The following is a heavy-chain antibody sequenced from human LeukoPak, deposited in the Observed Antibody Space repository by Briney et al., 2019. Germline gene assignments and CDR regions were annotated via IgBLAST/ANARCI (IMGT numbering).Heavy chain of an antibody. CDR2: INAGNGNT. D-gene: IGHD3-9*01. Sequence: ASVKVSCKASGYTFSSYTMHWVRQAPGQRLEWMGWINAGNGNTKYSQKLQGRVTITRDTSASTAYMELSNLRSEDTAVYYCARAPYFDILTGYFNSWFDPWGQGTLVTVSS. CDR1: GYTFSSYT. V-gene: IGHV1-3*01. CDR3: ARAPYFDILTGYFNSWFDP. J-gene: IGHJ5*02.